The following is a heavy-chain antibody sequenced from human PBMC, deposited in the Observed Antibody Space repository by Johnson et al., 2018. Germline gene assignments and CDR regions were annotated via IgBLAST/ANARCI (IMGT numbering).Heavy chain of an antibody. D-gene: IGHD3-16*02. Sequence: VQLVQSGGGLVQPGGSLRLSCAASGFTFSNYWMHWVRQAPGKGLVWVSRINSDGSSTSYADSVKGRFTISRDNARNTLYLQMNRLRADDTGVYYCAQAKSRYAYYYYGMDVWGQGTTVTVSS. CDR2: INSDGSST. CDR3: AQAKSRYAYYYYGMDV. J-gene: IGHJ6*02. V-gene: IGHV3-74*02. CDR1: GFTFSNYW.